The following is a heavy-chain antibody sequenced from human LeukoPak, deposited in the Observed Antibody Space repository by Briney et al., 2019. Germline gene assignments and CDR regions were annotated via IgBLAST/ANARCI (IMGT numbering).Heavy chain of an antibody. CDR1: GGSFSGYY. J-gene: IGHJ4*02. V-gene: IGHV4-34*01. D-gene: IGHD2-15*01. Sequence: SETLSLTCAVYGGSFSGYYWSWIRQPPGKGLEWIGEINHSGSTNYNPSLKSRVTISVDTSKNQFSLKLSSVTAADTAVYYCAQRGCSGGSCYRIFDYWGQGTLVTVSS. CDR3: AQRGCSGGSCYRIFDY. CDR2: INHSGST.